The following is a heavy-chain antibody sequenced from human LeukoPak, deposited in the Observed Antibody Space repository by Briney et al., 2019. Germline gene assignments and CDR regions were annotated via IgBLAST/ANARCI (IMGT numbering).Heavy chain of an antibody. J-gene: IGHJ6*03. V-gene: IGHV1-18*01. Sequence: GASVKVSCKASGYTFTSYGISWVRQAPGQGLEWMGWISAYNGNTNYAQKLQGRVTMTTDTSTSTAYMELRSLRSDDTAVYYCAREISPTYYDFWSGRDYYYYMDVWGKGTTVTVSS. CDR3: AREISPTYYDFWSGRDYYYYMDV. CDR2: ISAYNGNT. D-gene: IGHD3-3*01. CDR1: GYTFTSYG.